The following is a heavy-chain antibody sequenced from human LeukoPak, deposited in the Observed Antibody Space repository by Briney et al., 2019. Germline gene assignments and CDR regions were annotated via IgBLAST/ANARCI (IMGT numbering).Heavy chain of an antibody. CDR2: ISYDGSNK. Sequence: GRSLRLSCAASGFTFSSYGMYWVRQAPGKGLEWVAVISYDGSNKYYADSVKGRFTISRDNSKNTLYLQMNSLRAEDTAVYYCAKDWEGYSSSLDYWGQGTLVTVSS. CDR1: GFTFSSYG. V-gene: IGHV3-30*18. D-gene: IGHD6-13*01. CDR3: AKDWEGYSSSLDY. J-gene: IGHJ4*02.